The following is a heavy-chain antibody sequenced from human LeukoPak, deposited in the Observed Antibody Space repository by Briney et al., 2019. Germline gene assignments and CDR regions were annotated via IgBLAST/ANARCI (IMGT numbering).Heavy chain of an antibody. V-gene: IGHV4-59*01. CDR1: GGSISSYY. CDR2: IYYSGST. D-gene: IGHD2-8*01. CDR3: AGGYCTNGVCYTGFDY. J-gene: IGHJ4*02. Sequence: SETLSLTCTVSGGSISSYYWSWIRQPPGKGLEWIGYIYYSGSTNYNPSLKSRVTISVDTSKNQFSLKLSSVTAADTAVYYCAGGYCTNGVCYTGFDYWGQGTLVTVSS.